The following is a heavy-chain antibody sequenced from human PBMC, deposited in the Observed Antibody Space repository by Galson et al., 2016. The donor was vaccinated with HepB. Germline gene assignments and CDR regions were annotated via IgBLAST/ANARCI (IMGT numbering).Heavy chain of an antibody. CDR2: IIPGIDSA. V-gene: IGHV1-69*06. J-gene: IGHJ4*02. D-gene: IGHD6-13*01. CDR3: ARSDWQQLMTTRFDY. CDR1: GGTFDSSA. Sequence: SVKVSCKAFGGTFDSSAISWVRQAPGEGLEWMGGIIPGIDSANYAQKFQGRVTITADRSTSTVYMKLSSLRSEDTAMYYCARSDWQQLMTTRFDYWGQGTLFTVSS.